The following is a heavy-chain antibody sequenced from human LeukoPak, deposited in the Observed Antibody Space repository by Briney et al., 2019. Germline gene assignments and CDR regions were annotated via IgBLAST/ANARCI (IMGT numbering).Heavy chain of an antibody. Sequence: GGSLRLSCAASGFTFSSYAMSWVRQAPGKGLEWVSAISGSGGSTYYADSVKGRFTISRDTSKNTLYLQMNSLRAEDTAVYYCAKLSGDGYNRGDYWGQGTLVTVAS. D-gene: IGHD5-24*01. CDR1: GFTFSSYA. CDR3: AKLSGDGYNRGDY. J-gene: IGHJ4*02. CDR2: ISGSGGST. V-gene: IGHV3-23*01.